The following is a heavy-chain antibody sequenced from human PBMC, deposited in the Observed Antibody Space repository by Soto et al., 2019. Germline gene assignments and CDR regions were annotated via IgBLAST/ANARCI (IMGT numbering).Heavy chain of an antibody. CDR3: PTSVILDYADGLDV. CDR1: GFTFSTYW. CDR2: IKQDGSEK. Sequence: QLVESGGGLVQPGGSLRLSCVGSGFTFSTYWMTWVRQAPGKGLEWVANIKQDGSEKYYVDSVRGRFTISRDNAKKSVYLDMNSLSAVDPTVYDCPTSVILDYADGLDVWGPGTMVTVPS. J-gene: IGHJ3*01. D-gene: IGHD3-22*01. V-gene: IGHV3-7*03.